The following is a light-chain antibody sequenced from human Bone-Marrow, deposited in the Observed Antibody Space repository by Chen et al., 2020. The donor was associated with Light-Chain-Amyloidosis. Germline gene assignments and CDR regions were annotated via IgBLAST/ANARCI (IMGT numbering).Light chain of an antibody. V-gene: IGKV3-11*01. Sequence: EIVFTQSPASLSLAPGERATLSCRASQSIATYLAWFQQRPGQPPRVLMYDASTRATGIPARFSGSGSGTDFTLTVSSLEPEDFAVYYCQQRSSWPTFGQGTRVE. J-gene: IGKJ1*01. CDR2: DAS. CDR1: QSIATY. CDR3: QQRSSWPT.